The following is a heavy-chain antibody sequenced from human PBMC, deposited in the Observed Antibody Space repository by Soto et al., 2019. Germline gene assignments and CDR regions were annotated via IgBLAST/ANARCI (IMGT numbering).Heavy chain of an antibody. D-gene: IGHD5-18*01. V-gene: IGHV3-33*01. CDR1: GFTFSSYG. CDR3: ARDNGYSYGYPPY. CDR2: IWYDGSNK. Sequence: GGSLRLSCAASGFTFSSYGMHWVRQAPGKGLEWVAVIWYDGSNKYYADSVKGRFTISRDNSKNTLYLQMNSLRAEDTAVYYCARDNGYSYGYPPYWGQGTLVTVSS. J-gene: IGHJ4*02.